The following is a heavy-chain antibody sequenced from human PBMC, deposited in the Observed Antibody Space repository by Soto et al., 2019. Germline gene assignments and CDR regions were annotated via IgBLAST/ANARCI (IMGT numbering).Heavy chain of an antibody. CDR3: ARDRCSSTSCYDDYYYYGMDV. J-gene: IGHJ6*02. Sequence: ASVKVSCKASGYTFTGYYMHWVRQAPGQGLEWMGWINPNSGGTNYAQKFQGWVTMTRDTSISTAYMELSRLRSDDTAVYYCARDRCSSTSCYDDYYYYGMDVWGQGTTVTVSS. CDR1: GYTFTGYY. V-gene: IGHV1-2*04. CDR2: INPNSGGT. D-gene: IGHD2-2*01.